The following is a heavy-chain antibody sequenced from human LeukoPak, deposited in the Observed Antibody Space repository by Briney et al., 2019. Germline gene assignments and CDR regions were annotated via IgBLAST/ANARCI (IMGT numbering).Heavy chain of an antibody. Sequence: SKTLSLTCAVYGGSFSGYYWSWIRQPPGKGLEWIGEINHSGSTNYNPSLKSRVTISVDTSKNQFSLKLSSVTAADTAVYYCATAGNWNDSDYYYYYGMDVWGQGTTVTVSS. CDR3: ATAGNWNDSDYYYYYGMDV. CDR2: INHSGST. CDR1: GGSFSGYY. V-gene: IGHV4-34*01. J-gene: IGHJ6*02. D-gene: IGHD1-1*01.